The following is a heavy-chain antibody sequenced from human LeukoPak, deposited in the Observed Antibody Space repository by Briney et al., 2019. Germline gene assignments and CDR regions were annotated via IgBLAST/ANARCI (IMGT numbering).Heavy chain of an antibody. Sequence: ASVKVSCKASGGTFSSYAISWVRQAPGQGLEWMGGIIPIFGTANYAQKFQGRVTITTDESTSTAYMELSSLRSEDTAVCYCATSTPTIFGLYYFDYWGQGTLVTVSS. CDR2: IIPIFGTA. V-gene: IGHV1-69*05. J-gene: IGHJ4*02. CDR3: ATSTPTIFGLYYFDY. D-gene: IGHD3-3*01. CDR1: GGTFSSYA.